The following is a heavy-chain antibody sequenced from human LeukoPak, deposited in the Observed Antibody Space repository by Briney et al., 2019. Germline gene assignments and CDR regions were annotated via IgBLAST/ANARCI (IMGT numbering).Heavy chain of an antibody. CDR2: IYYSGST. CDR3: ARRLAGTEDY. D-gene: IGHD6-13*01. V-gene: IGHV4-39*01. CDR1: GGSISSGDYY. J-gene: IGHJ4*02. Sequence: SQTLSLTCTVSGGSISSGDYYWGWIRQPPGKGLEWIGSIYYSGSTYYNPSLKSRVTISVDTSKNQFPLKLTSVTAADTAVYYCARRLAGTEDYWGQGTLVTVSS.